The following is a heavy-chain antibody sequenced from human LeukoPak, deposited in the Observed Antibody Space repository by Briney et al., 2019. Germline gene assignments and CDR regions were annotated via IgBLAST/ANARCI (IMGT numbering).Heavy chain of an antibody. Sequence: GGSLSLSCAASGFTFNDYTMHWVRQAPRKGLEWVFLISCDGGSTYYVDSVKGRFTISRDNSKNSLYLQMNSLRTEDTALYYCAKDITVGNYYYYMDVWGKGTTVTVSS. CDR3: AKDITVGNYYYYMDV. CDR1: GFTFNDYT. CDR2: ISCDGGST. V-gene: IGHV3-43*01. J-gene: IGHJ6*03. D-gene: IGHD7-27*01.